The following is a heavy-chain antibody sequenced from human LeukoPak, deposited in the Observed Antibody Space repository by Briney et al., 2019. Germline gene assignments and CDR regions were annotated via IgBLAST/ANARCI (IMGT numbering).Heavy chain of an antibody. V-gene: IGHV4-39*01. D-gene: IGHD3-10*01. Sequence: PSQTLSLTCTVSGGSMRSSNYYWGWIRQTPGKGLEWIGSISYGGTTYNNPSLESRVTISADTSRSQLSLKLNSVTAADTAAYYCAGLRERGSGSYLPFDYWGQGTLVTVSS. CDR2: ISYGGTT. J-gene: IGHJ4*02. CDR1: GGSMRSSNYY. CDR3: AGLRERGSGSYLPFDY.